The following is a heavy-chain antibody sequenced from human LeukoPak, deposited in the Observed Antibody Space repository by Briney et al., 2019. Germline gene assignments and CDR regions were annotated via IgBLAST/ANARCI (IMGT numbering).Heavy chain of an antibody. D-gene: IGHD3-22*01. CDR1: GCTFTGYY. CDR2: INSNSGGT. V-gene: IGHV1-2*02. Sequence: ASVKVSCKASGCTFTGYYMHWVRQAPGQGLEWMGWINSNSGGTNHAQKFQGRVTMTRDTSISTAYMELSRLRSDDTAIYYCAREEVDSSGYPFDYWGQGTLVTVSS. CDR3: AREEVDSSGYPFDY. J-gene: IGHJ4*02.